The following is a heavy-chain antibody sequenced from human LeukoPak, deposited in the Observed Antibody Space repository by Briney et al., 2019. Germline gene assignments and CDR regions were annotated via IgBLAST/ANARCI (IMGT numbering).Heavy chain of an antibody. V-gene: IGHV3-7*01. Sequence: PGGSLRLSCAASGFTFDSHWMTWVRQAPGKGLEWVASINRDGSGTEFVASVRGRFTISRVNAKNLVYLHMNSLRAEDTAVYYCARWRGDQSEFDFWGQGTLVTVSS. CDR1: GFTFDSHW. D-gene: IGHD4-17*01. CDR2: INRDGSGT. J-gene: IGHJ4*01. CDR3: ARWRGDQSEFDF.